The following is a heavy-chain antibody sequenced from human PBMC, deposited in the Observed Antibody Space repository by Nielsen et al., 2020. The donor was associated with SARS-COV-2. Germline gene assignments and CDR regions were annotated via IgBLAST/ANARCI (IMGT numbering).Heavy chain of an antibody. J-gene: IGHJ5*02. D-gene: IGHD3-10*01. CDR2: ISGSGGST. CDR3: AKDARITMVRGVNNWFDP. V-gene: IGHV3-23*01. Sequence: WIRQPPGKGLEWVSAISGSGGSTYYADSVKGRFTISRDNSKNTLYLQMNSLRAEDTAVYYCAKDARITMVRGVNNWFDPWGQGTLVTVS.